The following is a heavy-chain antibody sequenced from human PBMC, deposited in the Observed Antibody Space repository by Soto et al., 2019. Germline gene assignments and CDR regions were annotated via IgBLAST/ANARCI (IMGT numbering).Heavy chain of an antibody. J-gene: IGHJ4*02. V-gene: IGHV3-74*01. Sequence: EVQLVESGGGLVQPGGSLRLSCAASGFTFSTYWMHWVRQAPGKGLVWVSRINTDGSSTNYADSVKGRFTISRDNAKNTLYLQMNSLRVEDTAVYYCADLGVRGGWGQGTIVTVSS. CDR3: ADLGVRGG. D-gene: IGHD3-10*01. CDR2: INTDGSST. CDR1: GFTFSTYW.